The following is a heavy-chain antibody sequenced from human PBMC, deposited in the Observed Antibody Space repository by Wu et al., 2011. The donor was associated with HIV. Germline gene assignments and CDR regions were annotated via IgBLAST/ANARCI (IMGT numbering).Heavy chain of an antibody. CDR2: ISPXFSTA. J-gene: IGHJ4*02. CDR1: GGTFNNYA. CDR3: ARDLGGDEDY. D-gene: IGHD2-21*01. V-gene: IGHV1-69*14. Sequence: QVQLVQSGAEVKKPGSSVKVSCKASGGTFNNYAIGWVRQAPGQGLEWMGGISPXFSTARYAEKFQGRVTITADKFTSTTYMELSSLRSEDTAVYYCARDLGGDEDYWGQGTLVTVSS.